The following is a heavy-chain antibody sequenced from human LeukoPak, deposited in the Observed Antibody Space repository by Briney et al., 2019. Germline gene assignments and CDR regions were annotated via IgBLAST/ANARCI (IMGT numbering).Heavy chain of an antibody. V-gene: IGHV4-34*01. CDR2: IHNSGTT. J-gene: IGHJ3*02. Sequence: SETLSLTCAVSGGPFSGYFWSWIRQSSGKGLEWIGEIHNSGTTNYNPSLNSRVTISEDTSKNQFSLKLSSVTAADTAVYYCARHGSGYYLGDAFDIWGQGTMVTVSS. CDR3: ARHGSGYYLGDAFDI. CDR1: GGPFSGYF. D-gene: IGHD3-22*01.